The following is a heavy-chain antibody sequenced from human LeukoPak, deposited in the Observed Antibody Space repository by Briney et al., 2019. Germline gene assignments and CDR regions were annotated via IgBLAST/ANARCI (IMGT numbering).Heavy chain of an antibody. D-gene: IGHD3-22*01. CDR3: AVGVVITTRVNWFDP. CDR1: GGSISSSSYY. J-gene: IGHJ5*02. V-gene: IGHV4-39*01. CDR2: IYYSGST. Sequence: SETLSLTCTVSGGSISSSSYYWGWIRQPPGKGLEWIGSIYYSGSTYYNPSLKSRVTISVDTSKNQFSLKLSSVTAADTAVYYCAVGVVITTRVNWFDPWGQGTLVTVSS.